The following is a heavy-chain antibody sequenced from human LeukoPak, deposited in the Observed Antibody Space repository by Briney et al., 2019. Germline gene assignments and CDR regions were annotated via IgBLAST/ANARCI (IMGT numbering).Heavy chain of an antibody. CDR3: ARGGSGGYYPDY. CDR1: GFTFSSYS. Sequence: GGSLRLPCAASGFTFSSYSMNWVRQAPGKGLEWVSSISSSSSYIYYADSVKGRFTISRDNAKNSLYLQMNSLRAEDTAVYYCARGGSGGYYPDYWGQGTLVTVSS. V-gene: IGHV3-21*01. J-gene: IGHJ4*02. CDR2: ISSSSSYI. D-gene: IGHD3-10*01.